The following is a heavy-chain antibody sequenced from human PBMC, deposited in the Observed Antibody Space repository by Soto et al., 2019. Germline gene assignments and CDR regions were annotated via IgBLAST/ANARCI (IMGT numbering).Heavy chain of an antibody. D-gene: IGHD3-3*01. CDR2: ISSSSSYI. V-gene: IGHV3-21*01. CDR3: ATSPYDFRSGYSDY. Sequence: GGSLRLSCAASGFTFSSYSMNWVRQAPGKGLEWVSSISSSSSYIYYADSVKGRFTISRDNAKNSLYLQMNSLRAEDTAVYSCATSPYDFRSGYSDYWGQGTLVTVSS. J-gene: IGHJ4*02. CDR1: GFTFSSYS.